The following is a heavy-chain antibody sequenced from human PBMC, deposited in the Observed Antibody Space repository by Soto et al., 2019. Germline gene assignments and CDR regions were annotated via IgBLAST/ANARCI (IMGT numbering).Heavy chain of an antibody. Sequence: GSLRLSCAASGFTFSDYYMSWIRQAPGKGLEWVSLISANDVGTYYAESVKGRFTISRDNSKNTLYLQMNSLRAEDTAVYYCAKVGFRGDPDIVATIFDYWGQGTLVTVSS. D-gene: IGHD5-12*01. V-gene: IGHV3-23*01. CDR2: ISANDVGT. CDR1: GFTFSDYY. J-gene: IGHJ4*02. CDR3: AKVGFRGDPDIVATIFDY.